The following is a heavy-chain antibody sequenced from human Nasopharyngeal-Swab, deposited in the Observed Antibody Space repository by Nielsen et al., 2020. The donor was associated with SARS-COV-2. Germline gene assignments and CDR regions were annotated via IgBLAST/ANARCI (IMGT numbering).Heavy chain of an antibody. CDR2: IYSGGST. CDR1: GFTVSSNY. D-gene: IGHD2-15*01. CDR3: ARDPPSYCSGGSCYSDY. V-gene: IGHV3-53*01. Sequence: GGSLRLSCAASGFTVSSNYMSWVRQAPGKGLEWVSVIYSGGSTYYADSVKGRFTISRDNSKTTLYLQMNSLRAEDTAVYYCARDPPSYCSGGSCYSDYWGQGTLVTVSS. J-gene: IGHJ4*02.